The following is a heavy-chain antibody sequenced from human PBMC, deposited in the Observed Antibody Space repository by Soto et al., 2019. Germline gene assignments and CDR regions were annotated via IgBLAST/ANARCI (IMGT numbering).Heavy chain of an antibody. CDR2: ILPFFGTA. CDR3: ARRPEYGGNSDAFAV. J-gene: IGHJ3*01. V-gene: IGHV1-69*13. CDR1: GGTFRTES. Sequence: QVHLVQSGAEVKKPGSSVKVSCKYSGGTFRTESINWVRQAPGQGPEWMGGILPFFGTADYAPRFQGRVTITADGATTKAYMELRSLTSQDTAVSSCARRPEYGGNSDAFAVWGQGTMVTVSS. D-gene: IGHD4-17*01.